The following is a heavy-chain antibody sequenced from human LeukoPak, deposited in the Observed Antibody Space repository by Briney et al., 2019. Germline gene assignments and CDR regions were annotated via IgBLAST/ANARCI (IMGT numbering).Heavy chain of an antibody. J-gene: IGHJ4*02. CDR2: INPNSGGT. Sequence: GESLKISCKGSGYTFTGYYMHWVRQAPGQGLEWMGWINPNSGGTNYAQKFQGRVTMTRDTSISTAYMELSRLRSDDTAVYYCARYYYDSSGPNGPQGGLDYWGQGTLVTVSS. CDR3: ARYYYDSSGPNGPQGGLDY. D-gene: IGHD3-22*01. CDR1: GYTFTGYY. V-gene: IGHV1-2*02.